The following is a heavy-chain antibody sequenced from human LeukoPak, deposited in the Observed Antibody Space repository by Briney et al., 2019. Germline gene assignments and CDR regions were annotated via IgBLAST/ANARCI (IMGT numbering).Heavy chain of an antibody. CDR1: GYSFPNYW. CDR3: ALGPTYGGGHSWFDP. V-gene: IGHV5-51*01. D-gene: IGHD2-21*01. CDR2: IYPGDSDT. J-gene: IGHJ5*02. Sequence: GESLKISCKGSGYSFPNYWIAWVRQMPGKGLEWMGIIYPGDSDTSYSPSFQGQVTISADKSISTAYLQWSSLKASDTAMYYCALGPTYGGGHSWFDPWGQGTLVTVSS.